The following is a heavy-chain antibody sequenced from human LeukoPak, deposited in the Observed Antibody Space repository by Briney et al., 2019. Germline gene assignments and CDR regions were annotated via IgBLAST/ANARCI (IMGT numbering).Heavy chain of an antibody. D-gene: IGHD6-19*01. Sequence: PSETLSLTCTVSGASISSTSYCWGWIRQPAGKGLEWIGHIHTSGSTNYNPSLKSRVTISVDTSKNQFSLNLSSVTAADTAVYYCARDRIAVAGRKYYYYMDVWGKGTTVTVSS. V-gene: IGHV4-61*09. CDR1: GASISSTSYC. CDR2: IHTSGST. J-gene: IGHJ6*03. CDR3: ARDRIAVAGRKYYYYMDV.